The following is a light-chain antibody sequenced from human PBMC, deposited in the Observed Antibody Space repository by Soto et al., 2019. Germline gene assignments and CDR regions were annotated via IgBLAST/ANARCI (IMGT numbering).Light chain of an antibody. CDR3: QQYGSSTT. Sequence: EIVLTQSPGTLSLSPGERATLSCRASQSVSSSYLAWYQQKPGQAPRLLIFGASTRATGIPDRFSGSGSGTDFTLTINRLEPEDFAVYYCQQYGSSTTFGGGTKV. CDR2: GAS. V-gene: IGKV3-20*01. J-gene: IGKJ4*02. CDR1: QSVSSSY.